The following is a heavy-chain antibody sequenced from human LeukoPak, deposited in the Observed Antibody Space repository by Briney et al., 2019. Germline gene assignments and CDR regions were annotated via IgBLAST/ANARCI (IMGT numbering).Heavy chain of an antibody. CDR2: IYTSGST. J-gene: IGHJ2*01. CDR3: ARDGVSALNLYSDL. V-gene: IGHV4-4*07. CDR1: GGSISSYY. Sequence: PSETLSLTCTVSGGSISSYYWSWIRQPAGKGLEWIGRIYTSGSTNYNPSLKSRVTMSVDTSKNQFSLKLSSVTAADTAVYYCARDGVSALNLYSDLWGRGTLVTVSS. D-gene: IGHD3-3*01.